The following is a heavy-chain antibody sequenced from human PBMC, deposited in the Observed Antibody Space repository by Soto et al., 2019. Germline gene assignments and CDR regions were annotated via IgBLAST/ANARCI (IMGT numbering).Heavy chain of an antibody. CDR3: ARAKEYTSSSGMDV. V-gene: IGHV6-1*01. CDR2: TYYRSKWYN. J-gene: IGHJ6*02. Sequence: PSQTLSLTCAISGDSVSSDTAAWNWIRQSPSRGLEWLGRTYYRSKWYNDYAVSVKSRITLNPDTSKNQFSLQLNSLTPEDTAVYYCARAKEYTSSSGMDVWGQGITLTVSS. D-gene: IGHD6-6*01. CDR1: GDSVSSDTAA.